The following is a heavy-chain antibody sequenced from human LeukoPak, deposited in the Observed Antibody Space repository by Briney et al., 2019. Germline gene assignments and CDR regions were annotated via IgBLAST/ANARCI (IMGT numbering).Heavy chain of an antibody. D-gene: IGHD7-27*01. CDR2: ISSTSSAI. CDR1: GFNFSASS. CDR3: ARENWGMEAIPMDV. Sequence: GGSLRLSCAASGFNFSASSMNWVRQAPGKGLEWISYISSTSSAIYYAQSVRGRFIISRDNAKNSLYLQMNSLRAEDTAVYYCARENWGMEAIPMDVWGKGTTVYVSS. J-gene: IGHJ6*04. V-gene: IGHV3-48*01.